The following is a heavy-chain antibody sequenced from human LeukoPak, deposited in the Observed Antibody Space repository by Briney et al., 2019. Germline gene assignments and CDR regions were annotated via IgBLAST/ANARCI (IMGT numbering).Heavy chain of an antibody. J-gene: IGHJ4*02. CDR1: GFTFSSYC. CDR2: IYCGGNT. Sequence: GGSLRLSCAASGFTFSSYCMHWVRQAPGKGLEWVSVIYCGGNTYYADSVKGRFTISRDNSKNTLYLQMNSLRAEDTAVFYCARALFWRCFFDYWGQGTLVTVSS. D-gene: IGHD3-3*01. CDR3: ARALFWRCFFDY. V-gene: IGHV3-66*02.